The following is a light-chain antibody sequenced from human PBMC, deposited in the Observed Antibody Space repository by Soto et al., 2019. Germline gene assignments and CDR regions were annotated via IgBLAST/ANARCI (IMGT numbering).Light chain of an antibody. CDR2: VNSDGSH. V-gene: IGLV4-69*01. J-gene: IGLJ7*01. CDR3: QTWGTGIPV. Sequence: QSVLTQSPSASASLGASVKLTCTLSSGHSNYAIAWHQQQPEKGPRYLMKVNSDGSHNKGDEIPDRFSGSSSGAERYLTISSLQSEDEADYYCQTWGTGIPVFGGGTQLTVL. CDR1: SGHSNYA.